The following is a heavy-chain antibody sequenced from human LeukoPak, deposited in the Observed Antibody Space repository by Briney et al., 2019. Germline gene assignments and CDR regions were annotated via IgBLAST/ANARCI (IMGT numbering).Heavy chain of an antibody. CDR3: ARDRHDGDYCDY. D-gene: IGHD4-17*01. CDR2: KKQDGSEK. J-gene: IGHJ4*02. V-gene: IGHV3-7*01. CDR1: EFTFSGYW. Sequence: GGSLRLSCSAFEFTFSGYWMSWVRQAPGKGLEWVANKKQDGSEKYYVDSVKGRFTISRDNAENSLYLQMSSLRAEDTAVYYCARDRHDGDYCDYWGQGTLVTVSS.